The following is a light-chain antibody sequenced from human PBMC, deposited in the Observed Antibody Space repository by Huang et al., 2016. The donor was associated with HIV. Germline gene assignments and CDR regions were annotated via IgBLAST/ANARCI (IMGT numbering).Light chain of an antibody. J-gene: IGKJ5*01. CDR3: QQYDNLPIT. CDR1: QDIRNS. V-gene: IGKV1-33*01. CDR2: DAS. Sequence: DIQMTQSPSSLSASVGDRVTITCQASQDIRNSLNWYQQKPGKAPKLLIYDASNLETGVPSTFSGSGSGTNFTVTISSLQPDDFATYYCQQYDNLPITFGQGTRLEIK.